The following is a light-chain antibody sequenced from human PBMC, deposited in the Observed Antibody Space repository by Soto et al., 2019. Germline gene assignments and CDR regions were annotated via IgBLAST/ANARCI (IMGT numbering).Light chain of an antibody. J-gene: IGKJ1*01. Sequence: EIVLTQSPGTLSLSPGERATLSCRASQSVSNNYLAWYQQKPGQAPRLLIYGASNRATGIPDRFSGSGSGTDFTLTSSRLDPGDVAVYYRQKYGSSGTFGQGTKVEIK. CDR2: GAS. CDR1: QSVSNNY. CDR3: QKYGSSGT. V-gene: IGKV3-20*01.